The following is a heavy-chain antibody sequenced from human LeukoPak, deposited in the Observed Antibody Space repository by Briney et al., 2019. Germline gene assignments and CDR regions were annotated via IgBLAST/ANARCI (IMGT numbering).Heavy chain of an antibody. D-gene: IGHD4-11*01. CDR3: ARDGSGDYSNDYYYFYMDV. V-gene: IGHV3-33*01. CDR1: GFTFSSYG. CDR2: IWYEGSNK. J-gene: IGHJ6*03. Sequence: GGSLRLSCAASGFTFSSYGMHWVRQAPGKGLEGGAVIWYEGSNKYYADSVKGRFIMSRDKSKNTLYLQMNSLRAEDTAVYYCARDGSGDYSNDYYYFYMDVWGKGTTVTVSS.